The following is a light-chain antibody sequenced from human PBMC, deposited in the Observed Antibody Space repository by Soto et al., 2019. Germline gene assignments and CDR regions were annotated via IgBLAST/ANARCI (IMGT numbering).Light chain of an antibody. CDR2: KSN. J-gene: IGLJ3*02. V-gene: IGLV1-44*01. CDR1: SSNIGSNT. CDR3: AVWDDSLNGRV. Sequence: QSVLTQPPSASATPGQRVTISCSGSSSNIGSNTVNWYQQLPGTAPKLLIYKSNQRPSGVPDRFSDSKSGTSASLAISGLQSEDEADYYCAVWDDSLNGRVFGGGTKLTVL.